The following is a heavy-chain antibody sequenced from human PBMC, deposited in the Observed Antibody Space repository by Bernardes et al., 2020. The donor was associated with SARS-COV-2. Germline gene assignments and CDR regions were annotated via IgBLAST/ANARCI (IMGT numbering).Heavy chain of an antibody. CDR1: GFIFSSYA. V-gene: IGHV3-30*18. Sequence: GGSLRLSCAASGFIFSSYAMHWVRQAPGKGLEWVATISDDGRNKPYADSVKGRYTISRDNSKNTLYLQMSSLRGEDTAVYYCAKDRGVVLADLPPFYYFGMDVWGQGTTVTVSS. CDR2: ISDDGRNK. CDR3: AKDRGVVLADLPPFYYFGMDV. J-gene: IGHJ6*02. D-gene: IGHD2-15*01.